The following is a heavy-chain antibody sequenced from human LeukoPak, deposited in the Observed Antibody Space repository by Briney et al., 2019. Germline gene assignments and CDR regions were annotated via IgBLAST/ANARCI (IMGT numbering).Heavy chain of an antibody. CDR2: IYYSGST. CDR3: ARCGSYSKKAFDI. J-gene: IGHJ3*02. V-gene: IGHV4-31*03. D-gene: IGHD1-26*01. CDR1: GGSISSGGYY. Sequence: NPSETLSLTCTVSGGSISSGGYYWSWIRQHPGKGLEWIGYIYYSGSTYYNPSLKSRVTISVDTSKNQFSLKLSSVTAADTAVYYCARCGSYSKKAFDIWGQGTMVTVSS.